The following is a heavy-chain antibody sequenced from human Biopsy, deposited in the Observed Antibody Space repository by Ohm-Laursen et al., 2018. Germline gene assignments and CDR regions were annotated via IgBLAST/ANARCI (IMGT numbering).Heavy chain of an antibody. V-gene: IGHV1-69*06. Sequence: SSVKVSCKASGGTFRSYTFAWVRQAPGQRPEWMGDVVPFFGTAQYAPKLQGRVSMTADKTTYTAYMELTSLTSEDRAVHFCAGHFYDTSGYNWFDPWGQGTLVTVSS. CDR1: GGTFRSYT. J-gene: IGHJ5*02. D-gene: IGHD3-22*01. CDR3: AGHFYDTSGYNWFDP. CDR2: VVPFFGTA.